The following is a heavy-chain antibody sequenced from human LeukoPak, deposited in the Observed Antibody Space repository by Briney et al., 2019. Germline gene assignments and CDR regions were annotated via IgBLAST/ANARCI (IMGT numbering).Heavy chain of an antibody. V-gene: IGHV3-9*01. CDR2: ISWNSGSI. Sequence: GGSLRLSCAASGFTFDDYAMHWVRQAPGKGLEWVSGISWNSGSIGYADSVKGRFTISRDNAKNSLYLQMNSLRAEDTALYYCAKSEWELLGYFDYWGQGTLVTVSS. CDR1: GFTFDDYA. J-gene: IGHJ4*02. CDR3: AKSEWELLGYFDY. D-gene: IGHD1-26*01.